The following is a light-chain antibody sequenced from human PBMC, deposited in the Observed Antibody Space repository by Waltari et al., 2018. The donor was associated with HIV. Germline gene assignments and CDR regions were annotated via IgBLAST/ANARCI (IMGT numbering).Light chain of an antibody. CDR3: QQYDNLPLT. Sequence: DLQRTQSPSYLSAAVRAGAPCPFQANQDVSNYLNWYQQQSGNAPKLLIYDASNLEIGGPSRFSGSGSGTEFTFTISSLQPEDIATYYCQQYDNLPLTFGGGTKVEIK. CDR1: QDVSNY. J-gene: IGKJ4*01. V-gene: IGKV1-33*01. CDR2: DAS.